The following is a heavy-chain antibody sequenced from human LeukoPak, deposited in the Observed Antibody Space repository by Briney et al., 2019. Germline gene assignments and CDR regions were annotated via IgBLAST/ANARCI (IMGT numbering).Heavy chain of an antibody. V-gene: IGHV3-23*01. CDR1: GFTFSSYS. Sequence: GGSLRLSCAASGFTFSSYSMNWVRQAPGKGLEWVSLISGSGGSTDYADSVKGRFTISRDNSKNTLCLQMNSLRAEDTAVYYCARVPGDYWGQGTLVTVSS. CDR3: ARVPGDY. J-gene: IGHJ4*02. CDR2: ISGSGGST.